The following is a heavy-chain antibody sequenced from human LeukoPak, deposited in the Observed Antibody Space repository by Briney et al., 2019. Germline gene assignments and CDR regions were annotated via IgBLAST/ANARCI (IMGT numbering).Heavy chain of an antibody. Sequence: GGTLRLSCAASGFTFSRYGMSWVRQAPGKGLEWVSGIRGSGGSTNYADSVKGRFTISRDNSKNTLYLQMNSLRVEDTAVYYCASRSPLIADAFDIWGQGTKVTVSS. CDR1: GFTFSRYG. CDR2: IRGSGGST. V-gene: IGHV3-23*01. J-gene: IGHJ3*02. CDR3: ASRSPLIADAFDI.